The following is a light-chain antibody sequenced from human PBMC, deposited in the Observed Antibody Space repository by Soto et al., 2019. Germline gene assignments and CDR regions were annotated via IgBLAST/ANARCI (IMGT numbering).Light chain of an antibody. CDR3: LQYNGFTRT. CDR2: AAS. J-gene: IGKJ1*01. V-gene: IGKV1-5*03. CDR1: QNIGRY. Sequence: DIQMTQSPSTLSASIGDRVIITCRASQNIGRYLAWYQQKPGEAPKFLIYAASSLERGVPSRFSGGRSETEFALTISGLQPDDFATYFCLQYNGFTRTCGQGPKV.